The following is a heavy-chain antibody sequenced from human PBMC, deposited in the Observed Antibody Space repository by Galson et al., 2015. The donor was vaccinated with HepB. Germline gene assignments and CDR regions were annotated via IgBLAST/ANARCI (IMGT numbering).Heavy chain of an antibody. J-gene: IGHJ5*02. Sequence: SVKVSCKASGGTFSGYAISWVRQAPGQGLEWMGGIIPIFGTANYAQKFQGRVTITADESTSTAYMELSSLRSEDTAVYYCARGDYYDSSGYYYDKESWFDPWGQGTLVTVSS. CDR3: ARGDYYDSSGYYYDKESWFDP. D-gene: IGHD3-22*01. V-gene: IGHV1-69*13. CDR1: GGTFSGYA. CDR2: IIPIFGTA.